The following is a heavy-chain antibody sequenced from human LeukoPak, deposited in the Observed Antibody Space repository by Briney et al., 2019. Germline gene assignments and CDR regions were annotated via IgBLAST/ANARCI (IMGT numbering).Heavy chain of an antibody. D-gene: IGHD6-13*01. Sequence: PGGSLRLSCAASGFTFSSYAMSWVRQAPGKGLEWVSAISGSGGSTYYADSVKGRFTISRDNSKNTLYLQMNSLRAEDTAVYYCARAPDSSSWFNPPSDTAEYFQHWGQGTLVTVSS. J-gene: IGHJ1*01. V-gene: IGHV3-23*01. CDR2: ISGSGGST. CDR1: GFTFSSYA. CDR3: ARAPDSSSWFNPPSDTAEYFQH.